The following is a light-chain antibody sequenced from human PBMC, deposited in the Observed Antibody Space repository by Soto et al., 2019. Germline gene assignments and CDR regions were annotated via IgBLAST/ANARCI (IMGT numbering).Light chain of an antibody. Sequence: IVLTQFPGTLSLSPGERATLSCRASQSVSSSYLAWYQQKPGQAPRLLIYGASSRAPGIPDRFSGSGSGTDFPLTISRMEPEYFAVYYCQQYGSSPAFGQGTKVDI. J-gene: IGKJ1*01. CDR2: GAS. V-gene: IGKV3-20*01. CDR1: QSVSSSY. CDR3: QQYGSSPA.